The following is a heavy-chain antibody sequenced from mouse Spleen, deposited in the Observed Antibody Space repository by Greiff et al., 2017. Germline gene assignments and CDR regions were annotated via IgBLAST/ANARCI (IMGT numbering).Heavy chain of an antibody. CDR1: GFSLTSYG. J-gene: IGHJ4*01. Sequence: LQESGPGLVAPSQSLSITCTISGFSLTSYGVHWVRQPPGKGLEWLVVIWSDGSTTYNSALKSRLSISKDNSKSQVFLKMNSLQTDDTAMYYCARHYYGSSYEGYAMDYWGQGTSVTVSS. CDR3: ARHYYGSSYEGYAMDY. D-gene: IGHD1-1*01. CDR2: IWSDGST. V-gene: IGHV2-6-1*01.